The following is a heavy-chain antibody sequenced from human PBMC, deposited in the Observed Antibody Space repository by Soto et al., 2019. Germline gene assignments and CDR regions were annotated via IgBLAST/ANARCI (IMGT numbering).Heavy chain of an antibody. CDR3: AKGGYYYDTSGPTSEY. Sequence: GGSLRLSWAAFGFTFSSYAMSWVRQAPGKGLEWVSSISGSGGTSYYADSVKGRFTLSRDNSKNTLYLQMNSLRAEDTAVYYCAKGGYYYDTSGPTSEYRGQGPLVTVSS. J-gene: IGHJ4*02. V-gene: IGHV3-23*01. CDR2: ISGSGGTS. CDR1: GFTFSSYA. D-gene: IGHD3-22*01.